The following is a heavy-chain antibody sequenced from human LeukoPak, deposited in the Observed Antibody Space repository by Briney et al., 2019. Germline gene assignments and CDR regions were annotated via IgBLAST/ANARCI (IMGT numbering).Heavy chain of an antibody. J-gene: IGHJ4*02. CDR2: IKPDSSAT. V-gene: IGHV1-2*02. D-gene: IGHD2-15*01. Sequence: ASVKLSCKASGYTFTAYHIHWLRQPPAQGLERMGWIKPDSSATKYTQKFQGRVTLTRGTSISTAYLELSRLRSDDTAIYYCARACRSCGDGACSCFDYWGQGTLVTVSS. CDR1: GYTFTAYH. CDR3: ARACRSCGDGACSCFDY.